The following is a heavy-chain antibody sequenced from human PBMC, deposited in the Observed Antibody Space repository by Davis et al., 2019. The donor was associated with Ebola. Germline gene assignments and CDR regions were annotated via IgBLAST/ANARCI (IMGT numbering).Heavy chain of an antibody. Sequence: AASVKVSCKASGGTFSSYTISWVRQAPGQGLEWMGRIIPIFGIANYAQKFQGRATITADKSTSTTYMELSSLRSEDTAVYYCASRGWVVAAATPAAFDIWGLGTMVTVSS. CDR2: IIPIFGIA. V-gene: IGHV1-69*02. J-gene: IGHJ3*02. CDR1: GGTFSSYT. D-gene: IGHD2-15*01. CDR3: ASRGWVVAAATPAAFDI.